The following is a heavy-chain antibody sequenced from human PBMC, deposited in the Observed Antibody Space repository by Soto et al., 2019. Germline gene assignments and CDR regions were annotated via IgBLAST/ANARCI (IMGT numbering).Heavy chain of an antibody. Sequence: SETLSLTCAFYVVSFSGYYWSCIRQPPGKWLEWIGEINHSGSTNYNPSLKSRVTISVDTSMNQFSLKLSSVTAADTAVYYCARGLKPPPHSRGWSDYFEYWGQRTLVSVS. J-gene: IGHJ4*02. D-gene: IGHD6-19*01. CDR2: INHSGST. V-gene: IGHV4-34*01. CDR3: ARGLKPPPHSRGWSDYFEY. CDR1: VVSFSGYY.